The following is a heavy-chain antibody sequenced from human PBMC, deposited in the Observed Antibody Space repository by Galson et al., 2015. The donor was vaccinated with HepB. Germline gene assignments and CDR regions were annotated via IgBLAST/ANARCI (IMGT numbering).Heavy chain of an antibody. V-gene: IGHV3-23*01. CDR2: ISGSGVIT. CDR1: GFSFSGYA. CDR3: ARARRGYSSSSADY. Sequence: SLRLSCAASGFSFSGYAMTWVRQAPGKGLECVSVISGSGVITYYADSVRGRFTISRDNSENTLYLQMNSPRAEDTAIYYCARARRGYSSSSADYWGQGTLVTVSS. D-gene: IGHD6-6*01. J-gene: IGHJ4*02.